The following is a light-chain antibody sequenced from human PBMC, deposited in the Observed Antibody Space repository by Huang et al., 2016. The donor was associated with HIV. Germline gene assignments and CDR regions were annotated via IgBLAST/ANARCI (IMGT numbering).Light chain of an antibody. J-gene: IGKJ1*01. CDR1: QSIGTN. CDR3: QQYNDWRT. V-gene: IGKV3-15*01. CDR2: GAF. Sequence: EIVMTQSPATLSVSPGERATLSCRASQSIGTNLAWYQQKRGQAPRLLIYGAFTRATGMPARFSGSGSGTEFTLTISSLQSEDFAIYYCQQYNDWRTFGQGTKVETK.